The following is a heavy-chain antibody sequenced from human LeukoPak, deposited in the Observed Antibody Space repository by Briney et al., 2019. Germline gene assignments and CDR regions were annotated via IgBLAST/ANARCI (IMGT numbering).Heavy chain of an antibody. CDR3: AKDRRDGYNYLFDY. D-gene: IGHD5-24*01. J-gene: IGHJ4*02. V-gene: IGHV3-30*18. CDR2: NTYDGSNK. Sequence: GGSLRLSCAASGFTISNYGMHWVRQAPGKGLEWVAVNTYDGSNKYYADSVKGRFTISRDNSKNTLYLQMNSLRVEDTAVYYCAKDRRDGYNYLFDYWGQGTLVTVSS. CDR1: GFTISNYG.